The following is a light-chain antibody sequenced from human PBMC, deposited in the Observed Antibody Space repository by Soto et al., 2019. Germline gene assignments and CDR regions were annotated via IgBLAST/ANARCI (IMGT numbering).Light chain of an antibody. Sequence: DIQMTQSPSSVSASVGDRVTITCRASHGVSSWLAWYQQKPGKAPKLLIYAASSLQSGVPSRFSGSGSGADFPLAIISLQPEDFATYYCQQANGFPFTFGPGTKVDIK. V-gene: IGKV1-12*01. CDR3: QQANGFPFT. CDR1: HGVSSW. J-gene: IGKJ3*01. CDR2: AAS.